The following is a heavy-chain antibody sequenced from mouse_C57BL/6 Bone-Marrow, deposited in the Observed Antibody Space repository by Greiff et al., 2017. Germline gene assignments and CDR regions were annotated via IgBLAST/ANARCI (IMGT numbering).Heavy chain of an antibody. CDR3: ARIRRPYYAMDY. CDR1: GYTFTSYW. CDR2: IDPSDIYT. V-gene: IGHV1-59*01. Sequence: QVQLQQPGAELVRPGTSVKLSCKASGYTFTSYWMHWVKQRPGQGLEWIGVIDPSDIYTNYNQKFKGKATLTVDTSSSTAYMQLSSLTSEDSAVYYCARIRRPYYAMDYWGQGTSVTVSS. J-gene: IGHJ4*01.